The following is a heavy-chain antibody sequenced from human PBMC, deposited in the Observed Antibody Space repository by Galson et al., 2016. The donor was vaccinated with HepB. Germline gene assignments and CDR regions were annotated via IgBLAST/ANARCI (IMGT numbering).Heavy chain of an antibody. J-gene: IGHJ4*02. CDR2: ISPSSRYK. CDR3: ARAQGDRSGDDGHFDY. V-gene: IGHV3-21*01. Sequence: SLRLSCAASGFTFRSYTMNWVRQAPGKGLEWVSSISPSSRYKHWTGSLEGRFAITRDNARNSLYLQMNSLRAEDTAVYYCARAQGDRSGDDGHFDYWGQGTLV. D-gene: IGHD3-10*01. CDR1: GFTFRSYT.